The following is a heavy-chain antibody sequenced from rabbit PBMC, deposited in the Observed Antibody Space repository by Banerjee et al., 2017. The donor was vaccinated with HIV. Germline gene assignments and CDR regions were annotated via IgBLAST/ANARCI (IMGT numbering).Heavy chain of an antibody. J-gene: IGHJ3*01. Sequence: QEQLKESGGGLVQPGGSLTLTCTASGFSFTSTYDMCWVRQAPGKGLEWIACINTSSGNTVYASWAKGRFTISKTSSTTVTLQMTSLTAADTATYFCARDGGTGDIGWNFGLWGQGTLVT. CDR2: INTSSGNT. CDR1: GFSFTSTYD. V-gene: IGHV1S45*01. D-gene: IGHD7-1*01. CDR3: ARDGGTGDIGWNFGL.